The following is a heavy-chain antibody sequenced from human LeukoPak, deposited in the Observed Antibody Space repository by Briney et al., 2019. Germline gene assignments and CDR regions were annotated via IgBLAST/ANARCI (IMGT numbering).Heavy chain of an antibody. J-gene: IGHJ4*02. V-gene: IGHV1-18*01. Sequence: ASVKVSCKTSGYNFNRYTITWVRQAPGQGLEWMGWVSTSNGDTNYADKFQGRVTMTTETVTKTAYMELRRLRSGDTAMYFCARVSDTSMVTPGFDYWGQGTLVTVSS. CDR1: GYNFNRYT. D-gene: IGHD5-18*01. CDR3: ARVSDTSMVTPGFDY. CDR2: VSTSNGDT.